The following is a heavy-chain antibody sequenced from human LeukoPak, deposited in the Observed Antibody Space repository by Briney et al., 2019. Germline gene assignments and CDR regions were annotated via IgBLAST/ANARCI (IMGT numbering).Heavy chain of an antibody. V-gene: IGHV4-61*02. CDR1: GGSISSGSYY. J-gene: IGHJ4*02. CDR3: ARDTDYLDY. Sequence: SETLSLTCTVSGGSISSGSYYWSWIRQPAGKGLEWIGRIYTSGSTNYNPSLKSRVTISVDTSKNQFSLKLSSVTAADSAVYYCARDTDYLDYWGQGTLVTVSS. CDR2: IYTSGST.